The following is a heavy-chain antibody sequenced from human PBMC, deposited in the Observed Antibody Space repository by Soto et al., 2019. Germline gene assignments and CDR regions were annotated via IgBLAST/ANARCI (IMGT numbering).Heavy chain of an antibody. CDR2: SSTSGSTI. J-gene: IGHJ6*02. D-gene: IGHD3-10*01. CDR1: GFTFSRYE. CDR3: ARLLGGHDSGDYYYYAMDV. V-gene: IGHV3-48*03. Sequence: EVQLVESGGGLEQPGGSLRLSCAASGFTFSRYEMNWVRQAPGKGLEWVSYSSTSGSTIYYANSVKGRFTISRDNAKNSLYLQMISLRAEDTAVYYCARLLGGHDSGDYYYYAMDVWGQGTTVTVSS.